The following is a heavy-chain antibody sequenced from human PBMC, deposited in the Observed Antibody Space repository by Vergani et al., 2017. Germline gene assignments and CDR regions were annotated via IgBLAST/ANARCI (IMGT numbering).Heavy chain of an antibody. CDR3: ARGRCSSSACYIFRVWFDP. CDR2: IYYSGTT. V-gene: IGHV4-39*07. CDR1: GGSISSSSYY. J-gene: IGHJ5*02. D-gene: IGHD2-2*02. Sequence: QVQLQESGPGLVKPSETLSLTCTVSGGSISSSSYYWGWIRQPPGKGLEWIGSIYYSGTTHYNPAFESRIAMSMDTSKNQFSLKLSSVTAADTGMYFCARGRCSSSACYIFRVWFDPWGQGTPVTVSS.